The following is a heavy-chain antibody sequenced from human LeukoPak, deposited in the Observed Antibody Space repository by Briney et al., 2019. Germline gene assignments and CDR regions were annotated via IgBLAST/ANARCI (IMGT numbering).Heavy chain of an antibody. CDR3: ARGRYCSADICSGGDAFDI. D-gene: IGHD2-15*01. J-gene: IGHJ3*02. CDR1: GGSISSYY. CDR2: IYARGST. Sequence: SETLSLTCTVSGGSISSYYWSWIRQPAGKGLEWIGRIYARGSTNYNPSLKSRVTISVDTSKNQFSLKLSSVTAADTAVYYCARGRYCSADICSGGDAFDIWAKGQWSPSLQ. V-gene: IGHV4-4*07.